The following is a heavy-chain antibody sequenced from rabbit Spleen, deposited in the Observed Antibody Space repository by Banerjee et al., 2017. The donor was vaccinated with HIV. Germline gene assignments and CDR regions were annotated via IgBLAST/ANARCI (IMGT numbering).Heavy chain of an antibody. Sequence: QEQLVESGGGLVQPEGSLTLTCKASGFSFSDRDVMCWVRQAPGKGLQWIACINASTGKPVYATWASGRFTISRTSSTTVTLRITSLTVADSATYFCARDLVGVIGWNFYLWGQGTLVTVS. CDR2: INASTGKP. CDR3: ARDLVGVIGWNFYL. D-gene: IGHD2-1*01. CDR1: GFSFSDRDV. V-gene: IGHV1S45*01. J-gene: IGHJ4*01.